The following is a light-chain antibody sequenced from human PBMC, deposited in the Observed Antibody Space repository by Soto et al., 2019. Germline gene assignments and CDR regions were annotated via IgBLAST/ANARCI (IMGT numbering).Light chain of an antibody. J-gene: IGKJ1*01. CDR1: QSVSSRN. V-gene: IGKV3-20*01. CDR2: GAS. Sequence: EIVLTQSPGTLSLSPGESATLSCRASQSVSSRNLAWYQQKPGQAPRLLIYGASSKATGIPDRFSGSGSGTDFTLTISRLEPEDFAVYYCQQYGSSPWTFGQGTMVEIK. CDR3: QQYGSSPWT.